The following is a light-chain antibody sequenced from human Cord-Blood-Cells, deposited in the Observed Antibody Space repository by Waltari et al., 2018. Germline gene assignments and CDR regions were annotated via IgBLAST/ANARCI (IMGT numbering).Light chain of an antibody. CDR1: QSVSSY. CDR3: QQRSNWPPLT. V-gene: IGKV3-11*01. Sequence: EIVLTQSPATLSLSPGERATLSCRASQSVSSYFTWYQQKPGQAPRLLIYDASNRATGIPARFSGSGSVTDFTLTISSLEPEDFAVYYCQQRSNWPPLTFGGG. J-gene: IGKJ4*01. CDR2: DAS.